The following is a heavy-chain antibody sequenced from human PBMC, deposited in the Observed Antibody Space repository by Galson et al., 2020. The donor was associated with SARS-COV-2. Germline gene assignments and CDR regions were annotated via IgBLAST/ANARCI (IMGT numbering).Heavy chain of an antibody. Sequence: GESLKISCAASGFIFGNYAMTWVRQAPGKGLEWVSTISPSPLTTDYADSVKGRFTISRDNSKNTLYLQMNSLRAEDTAVYYCAKDLLVYCGADCYPYFDYWCQVTLVTVSS. CDR2: ISPSPLTT. V-gene: IGHV3-23*01. D-gene: IGHD2-21*02. CDR1: GFIFGNYA. J-gene: IGHJ4*02. CDR3: AKDLLVYCGADCYPYFDY.